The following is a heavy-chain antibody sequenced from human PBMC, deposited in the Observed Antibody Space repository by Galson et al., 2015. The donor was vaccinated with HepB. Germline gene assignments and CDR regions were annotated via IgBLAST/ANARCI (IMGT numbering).Heavy chain of an antibody. V-gene: IGHV1-69*04. J-gene: IGHJ4*02. D-gene: IGHD5-12*01. CDR1: GDTFSSQA. CDR2: IIPILGTA. CDR3: ATMVGYSGYDFTSM. Sequence: SVKVSCKASGDTFSSQAINWVRQAPGQGLEWMGRIIPILGTANYAHKFQGRVTITAHKSMNTAYMELSSLRSEDTAVYYCATMVGYSGYDFTSMWGQGTLVTVSS.